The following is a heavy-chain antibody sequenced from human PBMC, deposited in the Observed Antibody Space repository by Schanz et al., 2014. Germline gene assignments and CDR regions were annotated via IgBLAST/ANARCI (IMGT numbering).Heavy chain of an antibody. J-gene: IGHJ4*02. V-gene: IGHV3-66*01. CDR2: IYASGAT. Sequence: EVQLVESGGGFVQPGGSLGLSCVVSGFTVSSDHMGWVRQAPGKGLEWVSTIYASGATYYADSVKRRFTISRDISKNTLHLQVTSLRAEDTAIYYCARDGNYYGSRNYYKTPYYFDYWGQGTLVTVSS. D-gene: IGHD3-10*01. CDR3: ARDGNYYGSRNYYKTPYYFDY. CDR1: GFTVSSDH.